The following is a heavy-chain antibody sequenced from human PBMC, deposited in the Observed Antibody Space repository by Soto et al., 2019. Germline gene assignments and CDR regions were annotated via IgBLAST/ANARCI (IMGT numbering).Heavy chain of an antibody. D-gene: IGHD6-13*01. Sequence: QVQLVQSWAEVKKPGASVKVSCKASGYTFTSYDINWVRQATGQGLEGMGWMNPNSGNTGYAQKFQGRVTMTRSTSISTAYMELSSLRSEDTAVYYCASEGSAAGRGWFGTWGQGPLVPGSS. CDR3: ASEGSAAGRGWFGT. V-gene: IGHV1-8*01. J-gene: IGHJ5*02. CDR1: GYTFTSYD. CDR2: MNPNSGNT.